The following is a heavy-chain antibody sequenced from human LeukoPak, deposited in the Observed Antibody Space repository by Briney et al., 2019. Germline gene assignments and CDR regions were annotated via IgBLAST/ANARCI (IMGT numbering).Heavy chain of an antibody. CDR3: ARVSRSSSSFFDY. CDR1: GGSISSGDYY. J-gene: IGHJ4*02. D-gene: IGHD6-13*01. Sequence: SETLSLTCTVSGGSISSGDYYWRWIRQPPGKGLEWIGYIYYSGSTYYNPSLKSRVTISVDTSKNQFSLKLSSVTAADTAVYYCARVSRSSSSFFDYWGQGTLVTVSS. CDR2: IYYSGST. V-gene: IGHV4-30-4*01.